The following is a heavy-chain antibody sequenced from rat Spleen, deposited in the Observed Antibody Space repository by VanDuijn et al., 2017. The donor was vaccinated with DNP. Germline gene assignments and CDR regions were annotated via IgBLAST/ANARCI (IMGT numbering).Heavy chain of an antibody. CDR3: VTHENYYDGSYWFAY. V-gene: IGHV5S10*01. CDR1: GFTFNNYW. CDR2: IFYDGSRT. Sequence: EVHLVESGGDLVQPGRSLKLSCVASGFTFNNYWMTWVRQAPKKGLEWVATIFYDGSRTYYRDSVKGRFTISRDNANSTLHLQMDSLRSEDTAIYHCVTHENYYDGSYWFAYWGQGTLVTVSS. D-gene: IGHD1-12*02. J-gene: IGHJ3*01.